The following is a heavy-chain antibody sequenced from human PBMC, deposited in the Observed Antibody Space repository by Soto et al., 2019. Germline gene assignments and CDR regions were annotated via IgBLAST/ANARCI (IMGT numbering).Heavy chain of an antibody. CDR1: GFTCSSYS. D-gene: IGHD1-20*01. CDR2: ISSSSSYI. V-gene: IGHV3-21*01. Sequence: GGSLRLSCAASGFTCSSYSMNWVRQAPGKGLEWVSSISSSSSYIYYADSVKGRFTISRDNAKNSLYLQMNSLRAEDTAVYYCARDITGQIDYWGQGTLVTVSS. CDR3: ARDITGQIDY. J-gene: IGHJ4*02.